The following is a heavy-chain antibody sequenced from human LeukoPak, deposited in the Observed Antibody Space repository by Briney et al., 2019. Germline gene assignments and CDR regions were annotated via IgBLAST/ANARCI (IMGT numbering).Heavy chain of an antibody. CDR2: SYHSGST. J-gene: IGHJ5*02. V-gene: IGHV4-30-2*01. CDR3: ARDSGYYDSCRYTSDS. D-gene: IGHD3-22*01. CDR1: GVSISSDCYS. Sequence: SETLSLTCDVSGVSISSDCYSWSCIRQPPGKGLDWNIYSYHSGSTYYIPSLKSRVTISVAPSKNPLSLTLTSVTAADTAVYYCARDSGYYDSCRYTSDSWGQGTLVTVSS.